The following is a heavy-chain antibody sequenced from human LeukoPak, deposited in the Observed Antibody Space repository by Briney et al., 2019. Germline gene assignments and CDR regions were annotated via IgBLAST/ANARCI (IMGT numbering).Heavy chain of an antibody. CDR1: GYTFTSYG. CDR2: ISAYNGNT. V-gene: IGHV1-18*01. J-gene: IGHJ5*02. D-gene: IGHD3-3*01. Sequence: ASVKVSCRASGYTFTSYGISWVRQAPGQGLEWMGWISAYNGNTNYAQKLQGRVTMTTDTSTSTAYMELRSLRSDDTAVYYCARDFYSITIFGVATSDNWFDPRGQGTLVTVSS. CDR3: ARDFYSITIFGVATSDNWFDP.